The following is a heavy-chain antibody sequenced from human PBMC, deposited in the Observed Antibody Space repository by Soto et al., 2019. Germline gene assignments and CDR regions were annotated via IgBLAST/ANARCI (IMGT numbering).Heavy chain of an antibody. V-gene: IGHV4-59*08. J-gene: IGHJ4*02. CDR3: ARRIVATETFDS. D-gene: IGHD5-12*01. CDR1: GCTMFSYD. Sequence: PSETLALTSTASGCTMFSYDWSWILQPPGRGLGWICFIDYAGSTKYNPSLNRRATISVDTSKNPFSLTVPSVTPADTAVYYCARRIVATETFDSWGQGPLVTVS. CDR2: IDYAGST.